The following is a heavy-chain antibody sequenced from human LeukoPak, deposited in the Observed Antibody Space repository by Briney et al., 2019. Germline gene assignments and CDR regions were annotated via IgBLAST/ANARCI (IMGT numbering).Heavy chain of an antibody. J-gene: IGHJ4*02. V-gene: IGHV3-30-3*01. CDR2: ISYDGSNK. Sequence: GRSLRLSCAASGFTFSSYAMHWVRQAPGKGLEWVAVISYDGSNKYYADSVKGRFTISRDNSKNTLYLQMNSLRAEDTAVYYCAKGSRYSSSWYSGGFFDYWGQGTLVTVSS. D-gene: IGHD6-13*01. CDR3: AKGSRYSSSWYSGGFFDY. CDR1: GFTFSSYA.